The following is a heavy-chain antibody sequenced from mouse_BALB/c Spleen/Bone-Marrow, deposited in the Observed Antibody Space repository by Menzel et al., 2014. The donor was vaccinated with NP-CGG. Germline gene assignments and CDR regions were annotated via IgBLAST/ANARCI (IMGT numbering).Heavy chain of an antibody. CDR1: GFNIKDTY. CDR2: IDPANGNT. V-gene: IGHV14-3*02. J-gene: IGHJ4*01. Sequence: VQLQQSGAELVKPGASVKLSCTASGFNIKDTYMHWVKQRPEQGLEWIGRIDPANGNTKYDPKSQGKATITADTSPNTAYLQLSSLTSEDTAVYYCARYRYDYYAMDYWGQGASVTVSS. CDR3: ARYRYDYYAMDY. D-gene: IGHD2-14*01.